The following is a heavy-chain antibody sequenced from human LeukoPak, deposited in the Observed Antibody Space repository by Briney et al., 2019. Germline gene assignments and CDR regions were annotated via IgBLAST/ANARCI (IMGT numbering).Heavy chain of an antibody. CDR2: ISGSGGST. CDR3: ARDGGGYYYYFDY. D-gene: IGHD3-22*01. V-gene: IGHV3-23*01. J-gene: IGHJ4*02. Sequence: ETLSLTCTDYGDSISSYYWSWIRQSPGKGLEWVSSISGSGGSTYYADTVKGRFTISRDNSKNTLYLQMNSLRADDTAVYYCARDGGGYYYYFDYWGQGTLVTVSS. CDR1: GDSISSYY.